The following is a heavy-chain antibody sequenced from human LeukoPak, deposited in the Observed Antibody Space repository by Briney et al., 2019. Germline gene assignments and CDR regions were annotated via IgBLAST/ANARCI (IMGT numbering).Heavy chain of an antibody. D-gene: IGHD1-14*01. J-gene: IGHJ3*02. Sequence: QTGGPLRLSCAASGFTFSSYAMHWVRQAPGKGLEWVAVISYDGSNKYYADSVKGRFTISRDNSKNTLYLQMNSLRAEDTAVYYCARDSTTTDAFDIWGQGTMVTVSS. CDR1: GFTFSSYA. CDR3: ARDSTTTDAFDI. CDR2: ISYDGSNK. V-gene: IGHV3-30*04.